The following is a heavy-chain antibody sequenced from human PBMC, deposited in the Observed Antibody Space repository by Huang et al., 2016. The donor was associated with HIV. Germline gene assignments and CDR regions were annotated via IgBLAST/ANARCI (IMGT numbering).Heavy chain of an antibody. CDR1: GYTLTELS. Sequence: QVQLVQSGAEVKKPGASVKVSCKVSGYTLTELSIHWVRQAPGKGLEWKGGFAPEHGETIYGPNFQGRDTMTEDTATDTAYMELHSLRPEDTAVYYCAAGYDTYYDIWGQGTMVIASS. V-gene: IGHV1-24*01. CDR3: AAGYDTYYDI. J-gene: IGHJ3*02. D-gene: IGHD2-21*01. CDR2: FAPEHGET.